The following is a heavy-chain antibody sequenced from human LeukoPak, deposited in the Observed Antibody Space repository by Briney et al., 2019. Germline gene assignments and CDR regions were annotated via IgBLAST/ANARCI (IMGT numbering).Heavy chain of an antibody. J-gene: IGHJ4*02. Sequence: ASVKVSCKASGYTFTGYYMHWVRQAPGQGLEWMGWINPNSGGTNYAQKFQGRVTMTRDTSISTAYMELSRLRSDDTAVYYCARARRLLWFGEIFDYWAREPWSPSPQ. CDR1: GYTFTGYY. V-gene: IGHV1-2*02. CDR3: ARARRLLWFGEIFDY. CDR2: INPNSGGT. D-gene: IGHD3-10*01.